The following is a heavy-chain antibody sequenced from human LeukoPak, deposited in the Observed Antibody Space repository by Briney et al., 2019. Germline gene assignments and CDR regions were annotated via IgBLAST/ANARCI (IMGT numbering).Heavy chain of an antibody. V-gene: IGHV3-23*01. CDR1: GFTFSNYA. Sequence: TGGSVRLSCVVSGFTFSNYAMTWVRQAPGKGLEWVSGIRAGGGSTNFADSVRGRFTLSTDNSKNTLYLQMNSLRAEDAAIYYCAKDGGSGMGFDPWGQGTLVTVSS. D-gene: IGHD3-10*01. CDR3: AKDGGSGMGFDP. CDR2: IRAGGGST. J-gene: IGHJ5*02.